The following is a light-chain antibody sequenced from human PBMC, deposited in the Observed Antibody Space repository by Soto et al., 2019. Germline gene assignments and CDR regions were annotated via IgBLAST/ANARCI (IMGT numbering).Light chain of an antibody. V-gene: IGKV3-20*01. CDR1: QTVRNNY. Sequence: EFVLTQSPGTLSLSPGERATLSCRASQTVRNNYLAWYQQKPGQAPRLLIYGASSRATGIPDRFSGSGSETDFTLTISGLQSEDSAVYFCQQYNNWPFSFGQGTRLEIK. CDR2: GAS. CDR3: QQYNNWPFS. J-gene: IGKJ5*01.